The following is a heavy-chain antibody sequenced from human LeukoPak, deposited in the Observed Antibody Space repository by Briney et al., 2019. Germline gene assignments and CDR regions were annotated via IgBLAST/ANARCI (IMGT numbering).Heavy chain of an antibody. D-gene: IGHD6-13*01. CDR3: AKASFIAAAGTGDY. CDR1: GFAFSSYA. V-gene: IGHV3-23*01. CDR2: ISASGGNT. J-gene: IGHJ4*02. Sequence: PGGSLRLSCAASGFAFSSYAMSWVRQAPGKGLEWVSTISASGGNTYYADSVKGRFTISRDNSKNTLYLQMSSLRAEDTAVYYCAKASFIAAAGTGDYWGQGTLVTVSS.